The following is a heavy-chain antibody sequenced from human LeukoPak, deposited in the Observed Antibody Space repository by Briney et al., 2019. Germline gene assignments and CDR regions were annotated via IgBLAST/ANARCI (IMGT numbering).Heavy chain of an antibody. J-gene: IGHJ3*02. Sequence: GGSLRLSCAASGFTFSDYYMSWIRQAPGKGLEWVSYISSSGSTIYYADSVKGRFTISRDNAKNSLYLQMNSLRAEDTAVYYCARGYSYGLDDAFDIWGQGTMVTVSS. CDR1: GFTFSDYY. CDR3: ARGYSYGLDDAFDI. CDR2: ISSSGSTI. D-gene: IGHD5-18*01. V-gene: IGHV3-11*01.